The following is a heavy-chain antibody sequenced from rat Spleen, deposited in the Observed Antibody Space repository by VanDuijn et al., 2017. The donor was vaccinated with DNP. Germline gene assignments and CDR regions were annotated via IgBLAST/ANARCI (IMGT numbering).Heavy chain of an antibody. CDR3: ARGGRTYFDY. V-gene: IGHV5S23*01. Sequence: EVQLVESGGDLVQPGRSLKLSCAASGFSFRDYDMAWVRQAPTKGLEWVASISASGSSTSYRDSVKGRFTISRDNAKSTLYLQMNSLRSEDMATYYCARGGRTYFDYWGQGVMVTVSS. J-gene: IGHJ2*01. CDR2: ISASGSST. D-gene: IGHD1-11*01. CDR1: GFSFRDYD.